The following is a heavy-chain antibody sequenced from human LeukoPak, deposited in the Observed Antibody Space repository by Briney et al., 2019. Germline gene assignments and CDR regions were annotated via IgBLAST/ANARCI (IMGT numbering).Heavy chain of an antibody. D-gene: IGHD3-10*01. Sequence: ASVKVSCKASGYTFTGYYMHWVRQAPGQGLEWMGGIIPIFGTSTYAQKFQGRVTITADESTSTAYMELSSLRSEDTAVYYCARSNYYGSGTPDYYYGMDVWGIGTTVTVSS. J-gene: IGHJ6*04. CDR1: GYTFTGYY. V-gene: IGHV1-69*13. CDR2: IIPIFGTS. CDR3: ARSNYYGSGTPDYYYGMDV.